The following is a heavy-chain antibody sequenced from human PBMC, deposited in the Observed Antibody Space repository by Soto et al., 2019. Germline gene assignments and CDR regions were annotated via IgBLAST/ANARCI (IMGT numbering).Heavy chain of an antibody. CDR1: GYTFTDYY. CDR3: ARDLGNAGNWFDP. CDR2: INPNSGDT. Sequence: GASVKVSCKASGYTFTDYYMHWVRQAPGQRLEWMGWINPNSGDTNYAQSFQGRVTMTRDTSISTAYMELSRLRSDDTAVYYCARDLGNAGNWFDPWGQGTLVTVSS. V-gene: IGHV1-2*02. J-gene: IGHJ5*02. D-gene: IGHD4-4*01.